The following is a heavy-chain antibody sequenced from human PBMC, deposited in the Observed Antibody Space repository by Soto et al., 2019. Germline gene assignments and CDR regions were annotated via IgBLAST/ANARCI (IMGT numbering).Heavy chain of an antibody. CDR2: IYYSGIT. D-gene: IGHD1-20*01. J-gene: IGHJ6*02. CDR3: ARYKSNYYYGMDV. V-gene: IGHV4-59*01. Sequence: SETLSLTCTVSGGSISSYYWSWIRQPPGKGLEWIGYIYYSGITNYNPSLKSRVTISVDTSKNQFSLKLSSVTAADTAVYYCARYKSNYYYGMDVGGQGTTVT. CDR1: GGSISSYY.